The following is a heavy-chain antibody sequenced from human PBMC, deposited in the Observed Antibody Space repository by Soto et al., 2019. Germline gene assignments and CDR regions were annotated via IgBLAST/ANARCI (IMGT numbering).Heavy chain of an antibody. D-gene: IGHD5-18*01. V-gene: IGHV4-4*02. CDR2: IYHSGST. J-gene: IGHJ6*02. CDR1: GGSIRSSNC. Sequence: SETLSLTCAVSGGSIRSSNCWSWVRQPPGKGLEWIGEIYHSGSTNYNPSLRSRVTISVDKSKNQFSLKLSSVTAADTAVYYCARTWIQLYGMDVWGQGTTVTVS. CDR3: ARTWIQLYGMDV.